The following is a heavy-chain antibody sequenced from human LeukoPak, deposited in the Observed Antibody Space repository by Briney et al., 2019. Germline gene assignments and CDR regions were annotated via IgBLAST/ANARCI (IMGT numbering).Heavy chain of an antibody. V-gene: IGHV4-61*01. CDR2: IYYSGST. CDR1: GGPFSSGSYY. Sequence: SETLSLTYTVSGGPFSSGSYYWSWIRQPPGKGLEWIGYIYYSGSTNYNPSLKSRVTISVDTSRNQFSLKLSSVTAADTAVYYCARAPDQYSYGYIDYWGQGTLVTVSS. CDR3: ARAPDQYSYGYIDY. D-gene: IGHD5-18*01. J-gene: IGHJ4*02.